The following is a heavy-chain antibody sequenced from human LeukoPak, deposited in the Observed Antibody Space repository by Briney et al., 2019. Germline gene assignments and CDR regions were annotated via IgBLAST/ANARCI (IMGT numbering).Heavy chain of an antibody. D-gene: IGHD4-17*01. CDR1: GFTFSSYG. J-gene: IGHJ4*02. Sequence: GGSLRLSCAASGFTFSSYGMHWVRQAPGKGLEWVAFIRCDGSNKYYADSVKGRFTISRDNSKNTLYLQMNSLRAEDTAVYYCATPSDYGDYYFDYWGQGTLVTVSS. CDR2: IRCDGSNK. V-gene: IGHV3-30*02. CDR3: ATPSDYGDYYFDY.